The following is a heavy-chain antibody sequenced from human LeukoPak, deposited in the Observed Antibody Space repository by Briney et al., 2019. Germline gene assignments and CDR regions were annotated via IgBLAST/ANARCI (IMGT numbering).Heavy chain of an antibody. CDR2: ISGDGGTK. CDR3: ARRFHY. V-gene: IGHV3-48*04. CDR1: GFIFSSFT. J-gene: IGHJ4*02. Sequence: GGSLRLSCAASGFIFSSFTMNWVRQAPGKGLEWVSYISGDGGTKYYADSVKGRFTISRDNAKNSLYLQMNSLRAEDTAVYYCARRFHYWGQGTLVTVSS.